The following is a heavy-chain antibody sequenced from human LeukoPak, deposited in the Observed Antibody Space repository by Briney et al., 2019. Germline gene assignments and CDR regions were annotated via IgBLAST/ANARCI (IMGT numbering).Heavy chain of an antibody. V-gene: IGHV3-74*01. CDR1: GFTFSSCW. J-gene: IGHJ3*02. CDR2: INSDGSST. CDR3: ARGGNGAYDDAFAI. D-gene: IGHD3-16*01. Sequence: PGGSLRLSCAASGFTFSSCWMHWVRQAPGKGLVWVARINSDGSSTSYADSVKGRFTISRDNAKNTLYLQMSSLRDEDTAVYYCARGGNGAYDDAFAIWGQGTMVTVSS.